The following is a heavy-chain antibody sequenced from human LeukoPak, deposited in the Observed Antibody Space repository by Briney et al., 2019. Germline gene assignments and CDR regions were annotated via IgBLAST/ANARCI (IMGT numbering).Heavy chain of an antibody. CDR1: GYTFTSYY. D-gene: IGHD3-10*01. J-gene: IGHJ5*02. Sequence: ASVKVSCKASGYTFTSYYMHWVRQAPGQGLEWMGIINPSGGSTSYAQKFQGRVTMTRDMSTSTVYMELSSLRSEDTAVYYCARDPFYYYGSGSYSPGPTGGLFDPWGQGTLVTVSS. V-gene: IGHV1-46*01. CDR2: INPSGGST. CDR3: ARDPFYYYGSGSYSPGPTGGLFDP.